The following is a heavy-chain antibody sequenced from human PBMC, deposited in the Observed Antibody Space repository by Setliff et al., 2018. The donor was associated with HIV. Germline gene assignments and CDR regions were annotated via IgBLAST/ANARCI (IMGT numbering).Heavy chain of an antibody. D-gene: IGHD4-17*01. CDR1: GFSISSGFF. Sequence: SETLSLTCAVSGFSISSGFFWGWVRQPPGKGLEWIGSIYQSGTTYYNPALKSRVTISVDTSKNQFSHRLTSVTAADTAVYFCARVETTVTSRLDYWGQGTLVTVSS. CDR2: IYQSGTT. J-gene: IGHJ4*02. V-gene: IGHV4-38-2*01. CDR3: ARVETTVTSRLDY.